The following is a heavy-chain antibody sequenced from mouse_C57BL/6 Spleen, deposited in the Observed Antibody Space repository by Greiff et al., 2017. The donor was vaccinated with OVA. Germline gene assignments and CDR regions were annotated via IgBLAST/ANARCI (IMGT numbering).Heavy chain of an antibody. V-gene: IGHV1-15*01. CDR1: GYTFTDYE. J-gene: IGHJ3*01. D-gene: IGHD1-1*01. CDR2: IDPETGGT. Sequence: VQLQESGAELVRPGASVTLSCKASGYTFTDYEMHWVKQTPVHGLEWIGAIDPETGGTAYNQKFKGKAILTADKSSSTAYMELRSLTSEDSAVYYCTREKVYYGTAWFAYWGQGTLVTVSA. CDR3: TREKVYYGTAWFAY.